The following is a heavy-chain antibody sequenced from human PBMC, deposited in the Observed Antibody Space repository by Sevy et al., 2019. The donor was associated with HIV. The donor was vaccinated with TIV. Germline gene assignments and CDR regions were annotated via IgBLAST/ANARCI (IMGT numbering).Heavy chain of an antibody. V-gene: IGHV3-53*01. CDR2: IYSGGST. D-gene: IGHD4-17*01. Sequence: GGSLRLSCAASGFTVSSNYMSWVRQAPGKGLEWVSVIYSGGSTYYADSVKGRFTISRGNSKNTLYLQMNSLRAEDTAVYYRGRGMIAGGYGDLYYFDYWGQGTLVTVSS. CDR1: GFTVSSNY. CDR3: GRGMIAGGYGDLYYFDY. J-gene: IGHJ4*02.